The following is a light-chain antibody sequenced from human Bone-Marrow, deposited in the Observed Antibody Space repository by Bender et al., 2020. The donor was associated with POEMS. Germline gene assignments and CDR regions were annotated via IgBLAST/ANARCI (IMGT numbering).Light chain of an antibody. J-gene: IGLJ3*02. V-gene: IGLV2-14*02. CDR2: EVT. CDR3: ATWDDRLNGRV. Sequence: QSALTQPASVSGSPGQSITISCTGTSSAVGSWYQQHPGKAPKLMIYEVTKRPSGVPDRFSGSKSGTSASLAISGLQSEDEATYYCATWDDRLNGRVFGGGTKLTVL. CDR1: SSAVG.